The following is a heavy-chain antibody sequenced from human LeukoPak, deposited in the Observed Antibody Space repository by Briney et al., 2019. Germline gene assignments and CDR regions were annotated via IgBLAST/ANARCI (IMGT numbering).Heavy chain of an antibody. V-gene: IGHV1-24*01. CDR1: GYTLTELS. CDR2: FDPEDGET. D-gene: IGHD4-17*01. Sequence: ASVNVSCKVSGYTLTELSMHWVRQAPGKGLEWMGGFDPEDGETIYAQKFQGRVTMTEDTSTDTAYMELSSLRSEDTAVYYCATVTSLSDYGDYVGFDPWGQGTLVTVSS. J-gene: IGHJ5*02. CDR3: ATVTSLSDYGDYVGFDP.